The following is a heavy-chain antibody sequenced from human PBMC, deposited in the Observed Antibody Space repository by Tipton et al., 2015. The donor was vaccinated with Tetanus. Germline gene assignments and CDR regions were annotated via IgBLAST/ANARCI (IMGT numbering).Heavy chain of an antibody. CDR3: ARDALRFLEWLFNL. Sequence: SLRLSCAASGFTVSSNYMSWVRQAPGKGLEWVSVIYSGGSTYYADSVKGRFTISRDNSKNTLYLQMNSLRAEDTAVYYCARDALRFLEWLFNLWGQGTLVTVSS. V-gene: IGHV3-53*05. J-gene: IGHJ5*02. CDR1: GFTVSSNY. D-gene: IGHD3-3*01. CDR2: IYSGGST.